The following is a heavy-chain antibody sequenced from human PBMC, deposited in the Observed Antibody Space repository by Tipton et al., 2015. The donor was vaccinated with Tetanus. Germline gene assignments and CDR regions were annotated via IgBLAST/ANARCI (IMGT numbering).Heavy chain of an antibody. J-gene: IGHJ3*02. CDR1: GFTFSSYA. CDR2: ISGSGGST. CDR3: AKDRGSSWYSDAFDI. D-gene: IGHD6-13*01. V-gene: IGHV3-23*01. Sequence: GSLRLSCAASGFTFSSYAMSWVRQAPGKGLEWVSAISGSGGSTYYADSVKGRFTISRDNSKNTLYPQMNSLRAEDTAVYYCAKDRGSSWYSDAFDIWGQGTMVTVSS.